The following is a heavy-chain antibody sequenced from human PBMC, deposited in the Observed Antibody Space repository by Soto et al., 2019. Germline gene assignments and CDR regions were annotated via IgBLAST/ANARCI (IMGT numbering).Heavy chain of an antibody. CDR2: INHSGST. D-gene: IGHD3-10*01. Sequence: SETLSLTCAVYGGSFSGYYWSWIRQPPGKGLEWIGEINHSGSTNYNPPLKSRVTISVDTSKNQFSLKLSSVTAADTAVYYCARGPTMVRGVRFDYWGQGTLVTVSS. CDR1: GGSFSGYY. CDR3: ARGPTMVRGVRFDY. V-gene: IGHV4-34*01. J-gene: IGHJ4*02.